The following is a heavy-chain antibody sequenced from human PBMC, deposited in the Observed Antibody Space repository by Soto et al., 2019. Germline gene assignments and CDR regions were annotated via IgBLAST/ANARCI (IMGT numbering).Heavy chain of an antibody. CDR3: GRPMIGGMNYGMDV. V-gene: IGHV3-7*01. CDR1: GINLSRYW. CDR2: INRDEGAR. J-gene: IGHJ6*02. Sequence: RLGESGGGLVQPGGSLRLSCVAPGINLSRYWMNWVRQAPGKGLEWVANINRDEGARNYAASVRGRFTISRDSAGNSVILEMNSLRGDGAGVYFCGRPMIGGMNYGMDVWGHGTTVSVSS. D-gene: IGHD3-16*01.